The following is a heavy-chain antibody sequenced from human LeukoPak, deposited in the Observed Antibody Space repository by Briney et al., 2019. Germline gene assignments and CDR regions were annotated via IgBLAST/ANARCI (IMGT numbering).Heavy chain of an antibody. D-gene: IGHD6-25*01. CDR1: GFTFSSYG. J-gene: IGHJ4*02. Sequence: GGSLRLSCAASGFTFSSYGMHWVRQAPVKGLDWVAVISYDGSKKYYADSVKGRFTISRDNSKNTLYLQMNSLRAEDTAVYYCASYTDAAAIWGQGTLVTVSS. CDR2: ISYDGSKK. CDR3: ASYTDAAAI. V-gene: IGHV3-30*03.